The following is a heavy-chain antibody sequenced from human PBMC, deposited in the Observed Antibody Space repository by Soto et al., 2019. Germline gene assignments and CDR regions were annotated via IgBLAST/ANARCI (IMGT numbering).Heavy chain of an antibody. CDR1: GYTLTELS. D-gene: IGHD6-13*01. CDR3: AKDDRSSHHAFDI. J-gene: IGHJ3*02. Sequence: ASVKVSCKVSGYTLTELSMHWVRQAPGKGLEWMGGFDPEDGETIYAQKFQGRVTMTEDTSTDTAYMELSSLRSEDKAVYYCAKDDRSSHHAFDIWGQGTMVTVSS. CDR2: FDPEDGET. V-gene: IGHV1-24*01.